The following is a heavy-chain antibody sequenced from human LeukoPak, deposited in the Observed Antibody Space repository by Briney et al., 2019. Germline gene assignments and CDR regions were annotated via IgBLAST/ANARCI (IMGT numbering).Heavy chain of an antibody. V-gene: IGHV3-23*01. CDR2: ISGSGGST. CDR1: GFTFSSYA. CDR3: AKDHSSGWYATFDY. D-gene: IGHD6-19*01. Sequence: GGSLRLSCAASGFTFSSYAMSWVRQAPGKGLEWVSAISGSGGSTYYADSVKGRFTISRDNSKNTLYLQMNSLRVEDTAVYYCAKDHSSGWYATFDYWGQGTLVTVSS. J-gene: IGHJ4*02.